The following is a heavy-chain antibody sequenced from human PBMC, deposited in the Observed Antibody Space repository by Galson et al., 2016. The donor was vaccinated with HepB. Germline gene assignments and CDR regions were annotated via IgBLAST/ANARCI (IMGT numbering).Heavy chain of an antibody. CDR1: GFSLSTSGVG. CDR2: IYWDDDK. V-gene: IGHV2-5*02. D-gene: IGHD3-22*01. CDR3: AHRTVTAVISPFNF. J-gene: IGHJ4*02. Sequence: ALVKPTQTLTLTCTFSGFSLSTSGVGVGWIRQPPGKALEWLAIIYWDDDKRYSPPLENRLTITKDTPKNQVVLTVTDMDPVDTATYYCAHRTVTAVISPFNFWGQGALVTVSS.